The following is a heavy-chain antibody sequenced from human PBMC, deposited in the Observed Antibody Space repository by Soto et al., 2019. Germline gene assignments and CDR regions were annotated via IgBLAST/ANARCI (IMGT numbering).Heavy chain of an antibody. CDR2: ISSSGTGI. CDR3: ARAYSDAFDI. CDR1: GFTFRDYY. D-gene: IGHD2-15*01. V-gene: IGHV3-11*01. J-gene: IGHJ3*02. Sequence: GGSLRLSCAASGFTFRDYYTTWIRQAPGKGLEWVSYISSSGTGIYYPDSVKGRFTISRDNAKNSLYLQMSSLRAEDTAVYYCARAYSDAFDIWGQGTMVTVSS.